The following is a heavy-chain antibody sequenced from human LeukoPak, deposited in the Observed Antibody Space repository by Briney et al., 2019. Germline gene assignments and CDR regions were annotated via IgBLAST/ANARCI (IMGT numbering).Heavy chain of an antibody. D-gene: IGHD6-19*01. CDR3: ARQWLING. V-gene: IGHV3-23*01. CDR2: ISGSGTNT. CDR1: GFTFNNYA. J-gene: IGHJ4*02. Sequence: PGGSLRLSCAASGFTFNNYAMTWVRQAPGKGLEWVSAISGSGTNTDYADSVKGRFTISRDNSKNTLYLQMNSLRAEDTAVYYCARQWLINGWGQGILVTVSS.